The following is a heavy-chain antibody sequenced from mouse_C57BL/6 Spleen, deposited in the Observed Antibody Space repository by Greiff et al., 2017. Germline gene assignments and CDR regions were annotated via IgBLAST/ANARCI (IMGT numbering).Heavy chain of an antibody. CDR2: IDPSDSYT. V-gene: IGHV1-69*01. J-gene: IGHJ3*01. CDR1: GYTFTSYW. D-gene: IGHD2-4*01. Sequence: QVQLQQPGAELVMPGASVKLSCKASGYTFTSYWMHWVKQRPGQGLEWIGEIDPSDSYTNYNQKFKGKSTLTVDKSSSTAYMQLSSLTSEDSAVYYCARCYDYDRAWFADWGQGTLVTVSA. CDR3: ARCYDYDRAWFAD.